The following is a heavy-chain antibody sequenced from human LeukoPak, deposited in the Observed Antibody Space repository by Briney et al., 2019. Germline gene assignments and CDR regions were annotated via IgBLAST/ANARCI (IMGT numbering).Heavy chain of an antibody. J-gene: IGHJ6*02. CDR3: ARDLGPPKWELDPPPVEYGMDV. CDR2: IIPIFGTA. CDR1: GGTFSSYA. V-gene: IGHV1-69*13. D-gene: IGHD1-26*01. Sequence: GASVKVSCKASGGTFSSYAISWVRQAPGQGLEWMGGIIPIFGTANYAQKFQGRVTITADESTSIAYMELSSLRSEDTAVYYCARDLGPPKWELDPPPVEYGMDVWGQGTTVTVSS.